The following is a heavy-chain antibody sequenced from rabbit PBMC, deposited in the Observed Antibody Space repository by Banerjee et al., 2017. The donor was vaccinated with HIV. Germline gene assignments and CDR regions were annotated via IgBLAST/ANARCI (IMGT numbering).Heavy chain of an antibody. J-gene: IGHJ4*01. D-gene: IGHD1-1*01. CDR2: IYAGGDDNT. CDR1: GFDFSSNAV. Sequence: QEQLVESGGGLVKPGASLTLTCTVSGFDFSSNAVCWVRQAPGKGLEWIAWIYAGGDDNTYYATWAKGRFTISKTSSTTVTLQMTSLTAADTATYFCARETHVSSGYYPFNLWGQGTLVTVS. CDR3: ARETHVSSGYYPFNL. V-gene: IGHV1S45*01.